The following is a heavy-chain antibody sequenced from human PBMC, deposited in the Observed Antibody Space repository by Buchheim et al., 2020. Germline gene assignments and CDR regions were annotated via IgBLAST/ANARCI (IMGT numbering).Heavy chain of an antibody. CDR2: INPSGDST. CDR3: ARDHSLNAGSSGQHRWFDP. Sequence: QVQLVQSGAEVRQPGASVKVSCKVSGYRFTSNWMHWVRQAPGEGLEWMGVINPSGDSTAYAHKFQGRLTMTRDTSTSTVYMELSSLRSEDTAVYYCARDHSLNAGSSGQHRWFDPWGQGT. V-gene: IGHV1-46*01. J-gene: IGHJ5*02. D-gene: IGHD3-22*01. CDR1: GYRFTSNW.